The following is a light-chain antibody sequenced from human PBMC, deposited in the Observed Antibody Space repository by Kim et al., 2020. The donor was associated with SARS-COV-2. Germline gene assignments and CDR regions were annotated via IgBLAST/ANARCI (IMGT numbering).Light chain of an antibody. CDR2: GKN. CDR1: SLRTFY. V-gene: IGLV3-19*01. Sequence: ALGQTVRITCQGDSLRTFYASWYQQKPGQAPVLVIFGKNNRPSGIPDRFSGSRSGNTDLLTITGAQAEDESDYYCSSRDSSGHHVLFGGGTKVTV. J-gene: IGLJ2*01. CDR3: SSRDSSGHHVL.